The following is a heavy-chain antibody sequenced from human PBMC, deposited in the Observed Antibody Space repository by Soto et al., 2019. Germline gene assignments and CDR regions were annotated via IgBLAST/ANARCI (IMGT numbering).Heavy chain of an antibody. J-gene: IGHJ4*02. Sequence: PSETLSLTCTVSGGSISSYYWSWIRQSPGKGLEWIGYIYYSGSTNYNPSLKSRVTISVDTFKNQFSLEVSSVTAADTAVYYCTRGNASNWYYFDSWGQGTLVTVSS. CDR1: GGSISSYY. CDR2: IYYSGST. CDR3: TRGNASNWYYFDS. V-gene: IGHV4-59*01. D-gene: IGHD6-13*01.